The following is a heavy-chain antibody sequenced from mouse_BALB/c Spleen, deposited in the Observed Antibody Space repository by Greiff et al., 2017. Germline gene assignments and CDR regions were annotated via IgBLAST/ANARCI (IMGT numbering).Heavy chain of an antibody. J-gene: IGHJ3*01. CDR1: GFSLTSYG. D-gene: IGHD2-4*01. CDR3: ATIYYDYRFAY. CDR2: IWSGGST. Sequence: VQLVESGPGLVQPSQSLSITCTVSGFSLTSYGVHWVRQSPGKGLEWLGVIWSGGSTDYNAAFISRLSISKDNSKSQVFFKMNSLQANDTAIYYCATIYYDYRFAYWGQGTLVTVSA. V-gene: IGHV2-2*02.